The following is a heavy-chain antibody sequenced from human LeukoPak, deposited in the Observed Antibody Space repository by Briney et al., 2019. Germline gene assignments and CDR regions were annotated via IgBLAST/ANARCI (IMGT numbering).Heavy chain of an antibody. CDR1: GYTFTSYY. Sequence: GASVKVSCKASGYTFTSYYMHWVRQAPGQGLEWRGLINPTGGSTGYAQKFQGRVTMTRDMSTSTDYMELSRLRSEDTAIYYCARDNSVGDNAWWFDPWGQGTLVTVSS. V-gene: IGHV1-46*01. CDR3: ARDNSVGDNAWWFDP. CDR2: INPTGGST. D-gene: IGHD1-26*01. J-gene: IGHJ5*02.